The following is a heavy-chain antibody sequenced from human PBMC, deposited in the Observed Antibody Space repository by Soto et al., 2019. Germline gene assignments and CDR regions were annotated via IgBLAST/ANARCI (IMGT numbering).Heavy chain of an antibody. V-gene: IGHV4-39*01. J-gene: IGHJ4*02. CDR1: GGSISSRTYC. CDR2: ICYSGSS. CDR3: GSSDHNGRSGIQYDD. Sequence: QLHLQESGPGLVKPSETLSLTCTVSGGSISSRTYCWGWIRQPPGKGLEWIGSICYSGSSYYNQSLTSRVTIAVDTYKTQFSLTLSSVTAADTSVYYCGSSDHNGRSGIQYDDWGQGALVTVSS. D-gene: IGHD3-3*01.